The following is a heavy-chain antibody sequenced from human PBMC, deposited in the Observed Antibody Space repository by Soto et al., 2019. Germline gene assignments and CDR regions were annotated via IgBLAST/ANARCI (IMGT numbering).Heavy chain of an antibody. V-gene: IGHV4-39*01. D-gene: IGHD5-12*01. Sequence: QLQLQESGPGLVKPSETLSLTCTVSGGSISSSSYYWGWIRQPPGKGLEWIGSIYYSGSTYYNPSLKSRVTISVDTSKNQFPLKLSSVTAADTAVYYCARLTGYSGYDIPVSAVAGFDYWGQGTLVTVSS. CDR1: GGSISSSSYY. CDR2: IYYSGST. J-gene: IGHJ4*02. CDR3: ARLTGYSGYDIPVSAVAGFDY.